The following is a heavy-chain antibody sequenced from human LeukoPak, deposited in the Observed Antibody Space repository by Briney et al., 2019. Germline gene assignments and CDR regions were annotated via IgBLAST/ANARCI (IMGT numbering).Heavy chain of an antibody. V-gene: IGHV4-4*09. CDR3: ARGSYDFWSGYLNWFDP. CDR1: GGSISSYY. CDR2: IYTSVST. D-gene: IGHD3-3*01. J-gene: IGHJ5*02. Sequence: SSETLSLTYTVSGGSISSYYLSWIRQPPRKGLDWIGYIYTSVSTNYNHSLKSRATISVDTSKNQFSLELSSVTAADTAVYYCARGSYDFWSGYLNWFDPWGQGTLVTVSS.